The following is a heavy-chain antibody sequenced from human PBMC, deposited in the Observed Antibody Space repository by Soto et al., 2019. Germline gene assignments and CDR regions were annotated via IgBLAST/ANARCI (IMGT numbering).Heavy chain of an antibody. CDR3: ARDRPVRTTVTTIFYYYYGMDV. V-gene: IGHV4-31*03. J-gene: IGHJ6*02. D-gene: IGHD4-17*01. CDR2: IYYSGST. CDR1: GGSISSGGYY. Sequence: QVQLQESGPGLVKPSQTLSLTCTVSGGSISSGGYYWSWIRQHPGKGLEWIGYIYYSGSTCYNPSLKSRVTISVDTSKNQFSLKLSSVTAADTAVYYCARDRPVRTTVTTIFYYYYGMDVWGQGTTVTVSS.